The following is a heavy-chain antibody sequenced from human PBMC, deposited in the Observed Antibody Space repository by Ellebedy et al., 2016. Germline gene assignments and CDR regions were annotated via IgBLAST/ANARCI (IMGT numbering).Heavy chain of an antibody. CDR2: VFHNVKT. J-gene: IGHJ4*02. Sequence: SETLSLXCSVSGGSMTSAGYYWGWIRQAPGKGLEWIGEVWIGEVFHNVKTNYNPSLKSRVAISMDKAKNQFSLTLTSLTAADTAVYFCTRRLHDRSGDFILDSWGQGIQVTVSS. CDR1: GGSMTSAGYY. CDR3: TRRLHDRSGDFILDS. V-gene: IGHV4-39*07. D-gene: IGHD3-22*01.